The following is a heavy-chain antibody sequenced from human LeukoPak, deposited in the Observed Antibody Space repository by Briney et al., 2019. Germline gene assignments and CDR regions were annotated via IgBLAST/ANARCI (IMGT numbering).Heavy chain of an antibody. J-gene: IGHJ4*02. CDR2: IYHSGST. D-gene: IGHD3-10*01. CDR1: GGSISTYY. V-gene: IGHV4-59*01. Sequence: PSETLSLTCTVSGGSISTYYWNWIRQPPGKGLEWIGYIYHSGSTNYNPSLQSRVTISVDTSKNQFSLNLNSVTAADTAVYYCARQAGDYGSGSRTFDYWGQGTLVTVSS. CDR3: ARQAGDYGSGSRTFDY.